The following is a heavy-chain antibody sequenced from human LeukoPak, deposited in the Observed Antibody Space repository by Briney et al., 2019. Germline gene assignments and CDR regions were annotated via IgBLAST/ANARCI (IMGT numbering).Heavy chain of an antibody. CDR2: ISYDGSNR. CDR3: ESSGWYEQFDY. CDR1: GFTFSSYG. Sequence: PGRSLRLSCAASGFTFSSYGMHWVRQDPGKGLEWAAVISYDGSNRYYADSVKGRFTISRDNSKNTLYLQMNSLRAEDTAVYYCESSGWYEQFDYWGQGTLVTVSS. J-gene: IGHJ4*02. V-gene: IGHV3-30*03. D-gene: IGHD6-19*01.